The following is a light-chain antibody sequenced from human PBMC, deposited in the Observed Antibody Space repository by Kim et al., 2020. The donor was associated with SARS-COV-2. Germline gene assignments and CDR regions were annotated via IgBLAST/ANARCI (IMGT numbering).Light chain of an antibody. V-gene: IGLV3-1*01. J-gene: IGLJ2*01. CDR2: QDS. CDR1: KLGDKY. CDR3: QAWDSSTADVV. Sequence: PGQTASITCSGEKLGDKYACWYQQKPGQSPVLVIYQDSKRPSGIPERFSGSNSGNTATLTISGTQAMDEADYYCQAWDSSTADVVFGGGTQLTVL.